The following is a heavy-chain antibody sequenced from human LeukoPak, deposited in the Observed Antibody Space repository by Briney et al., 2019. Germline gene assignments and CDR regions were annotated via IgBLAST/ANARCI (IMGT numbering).Heavy chain of an antibody. CDR2: IYPSGST. D-gene: IGHD3-22*01. V-gene: IGHV4-61*02. CDR1: GGSISSGSYH. Sequence: PSQTLSLTCTVSGGSISSGSYHWSWIRQPAGKALEWIGRIYPSGSTNYDPSLKSRVTISIDTSKNQFSLKLSSVTVADTAVYYCAIGRYDYDTSYFSPFDVWGQGTMVTVSS. CDR3: AIGRYDYDTSYFSPFDV. J-gene: IGHJ3*01.